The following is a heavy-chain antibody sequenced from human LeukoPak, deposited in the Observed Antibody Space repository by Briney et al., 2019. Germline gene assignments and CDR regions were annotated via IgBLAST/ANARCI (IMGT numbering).Heavy chain of an antibody. Sequence: GESLKISCKGSGYSFTSYWITWVRQMPGKGLEWMGTIDPSDSYTSYSPSFQGYVTISADKSISTAYLQWSSLKASDTAMYYCARHASASSSFAPYFDYWGQGTLVTVSS. V-gene: IGHV5-10-1*01. CDR3: ARHASASSSFAPYFDY. J-gene: IGHJ4*02. CDR1: GYSFTSYW. D-gene: IGHD6-6*01. CDR2: IDPSDSYT.